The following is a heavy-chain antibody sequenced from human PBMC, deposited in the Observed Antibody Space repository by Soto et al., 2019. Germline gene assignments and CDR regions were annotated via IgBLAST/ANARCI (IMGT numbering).Heavy chain of an antibody. CDR1: GYSFTDYH. J-gene: IGHJ6*02. CDR3: ARGDSTDCSNGVCSFFYNHDMDV. Sequence: GASVKVSCKASGYSFTDYHIHWVRQAPGQGLEWLGRINPKSGGTSTAQKFQGWVTMTTDTSISTASMELTRLTSDDTAIYSCARGDSTDCSNGVCSFFYNHDMDVWGQGTTVTVSS. D-gene: IGHD2-8*01. V-gene: IGHV1-2*04. CDR2: INPKSGGT.